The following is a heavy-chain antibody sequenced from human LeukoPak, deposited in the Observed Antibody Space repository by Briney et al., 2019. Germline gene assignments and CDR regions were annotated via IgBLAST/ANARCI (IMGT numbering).Heavy chain of an antibody. CDR1: GGSFSGYY. CDR2: INHRGST. CDR3: ARFIVAGRFDY. J-gene: IGHJ4*02. D-gene: IGHD6-19*01. Sequence: PSETLSLTCAVYGGSFSGYYWSWIRQPPGKGLEWIGEINHRGSTNYNPSLKSRVTISVDTSKHQFSLKLSSVTAADTAVYYCARFIVAGRFDYWGQGTLVTVSS. V-gene: IGHV4-34*01.